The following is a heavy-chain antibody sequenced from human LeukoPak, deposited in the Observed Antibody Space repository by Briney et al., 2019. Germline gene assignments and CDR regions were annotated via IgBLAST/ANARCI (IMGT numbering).Heavy chain of an antibody. V-gene: IGHV3-48*01. D-gene: IGHD3-22*01. CDR3: ARDRHKYNYDSGGYPPY. CDR2: ISSSGSTI. J-gene: IGHJ4*02. CDR1: GFTFGIYS. Sequence: GGSLRLSCAAFGFTFGIYSMSWVRQAPGKGLEWISYISSSGSTIYYADSVKGRFTISRDNAKNSLYLQMNTLRAEDTAVYYCARDRHKYNYDSGGYPPYWGQGTLVTVSS.